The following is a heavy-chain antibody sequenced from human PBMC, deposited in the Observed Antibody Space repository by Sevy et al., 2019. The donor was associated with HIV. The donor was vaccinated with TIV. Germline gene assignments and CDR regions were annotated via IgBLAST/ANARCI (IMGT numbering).Heavy chain of an antibody. CDR3: TSGLVGNCANGVCYRRTFDI. V-gene: IGHV3-15*01. CDR1: GFTFYNAR. CDR2: IKSKTDGGTR. D-gene: IGHD2-8*01. J-gene: IGHJ3*02. Sequence: GGSLRLSCAASGFTFYNARMNWVRQAPGKGLEWVGRIKSKTDGGTRDYAAPVKGRFTISRDDSKNTLYLQMNSLKTDETAVYYFTSGLVGNCANGVCYRRTFDIWGQGTMVTVSS.